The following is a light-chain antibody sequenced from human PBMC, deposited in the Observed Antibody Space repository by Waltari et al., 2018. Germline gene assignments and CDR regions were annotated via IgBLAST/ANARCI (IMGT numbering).Light chain of an antibody. Sequence: VLTQSPATLSLSPGERATPSCRASQSVNSYLAWYQQNPGQAPRLLIYDASNRATGIPARFSGSGSGTDFTLTISSLEPEDFAVYYCQQRKYWPPLTFGGGTKVEIK. CDR2: DAS. J-gene: IGKJ4*01. V-gene: IGKV3-11*01. CDR1: QSVNSY. CDR3: QQRKYWPPLT.